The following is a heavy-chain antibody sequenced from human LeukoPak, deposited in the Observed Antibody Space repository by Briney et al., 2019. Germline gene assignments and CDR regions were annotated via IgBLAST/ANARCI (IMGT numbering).Heavy chain of an antibody. Sequence: GGSLRLSCAASGFTFSSYSMNWVRQAPGKGLEWVSSISSSSSYIYYADSVKGRFTISRDNAKNSLYLQMNSLRVEDTAVYYCARVRGYYDSSGSLYFDYWGQGTLVTVSS. D-gene: IGHD3-22*01. V-gene: IGHV3-21*01. CDR2: ISSSSSYI. J-gene: IGHJ4*02. CDR1: GFTFSSYS. CDR3: ARVRGYYDSSGSLYFDY.